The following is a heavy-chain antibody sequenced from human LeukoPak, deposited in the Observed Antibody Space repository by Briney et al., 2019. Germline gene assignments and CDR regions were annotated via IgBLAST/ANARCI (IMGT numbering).Heavy chain of an antibody. D-gene: IGHD2-8*01. Sequence: GGSLRLSCAASGFTFSSYAMHWVRQAPGKGLEWVAVISYDGSNKYYADSVKGRFTISRDNSKNTLYLQMNSLRAEDTAVDYCAREAHGVWGQGTLVTVSS. CDR2: ISYDGSNK. V-gene: IGHV3-30*04. CDR3: AREAHGV. J-gene: IGHJ4*02. CDR1: GFTFSSYA.